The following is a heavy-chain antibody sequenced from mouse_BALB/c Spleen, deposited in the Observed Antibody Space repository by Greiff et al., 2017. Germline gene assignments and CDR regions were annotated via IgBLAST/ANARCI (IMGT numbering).Heavy chain of an antibody. CDR2: ISYSGST. D-gene: IGHD2-1*01. J-gene: IGHJ4*01. CDR1: GYSITSDYA. V-gene: IGHV3-2*02. Sequence: EVKLVESGPGLVKPSQSLSLTCTVTGYSITSDYAWNWIRQFPGNKLEWMGYISYSGSTSYNPSLKSRISITRDTSKNQFFLQLNSVTTEDTATYYCARNGNYVRYYYAMDYWGQGTSVTVSS. CDR3: ARNGNYVRYYYAMDY.